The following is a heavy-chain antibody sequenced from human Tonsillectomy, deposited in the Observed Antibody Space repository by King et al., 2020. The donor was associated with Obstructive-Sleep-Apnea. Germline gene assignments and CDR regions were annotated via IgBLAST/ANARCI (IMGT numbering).Heavy chain of an antibody. J-gene: IGHJ3*02. CDR2: IYHGDSDT. CDR3: ARRDPTVADAFDM. D-gene: IGHD2-21*01. Sequence: VQLVQSGPEVKKPGESLKISCNGSGYSFTNYWIGWVRQLPGKGLECMGIIYHGDSDTTYSPSFQGQITISADSSINTAYLQWNTLKAPDTAMYYCARRDPTVADAFDMWGQGTMVTVSS. CDR1: GYSFTNYW. V-gene: IGHV5-51*01.